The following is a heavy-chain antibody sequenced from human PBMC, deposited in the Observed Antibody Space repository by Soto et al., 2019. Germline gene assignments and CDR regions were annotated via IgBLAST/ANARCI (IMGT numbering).Heavy chain of an antibody. D-gene: IGHD6-13*01. CDR3: ARGRGAAADYFDF. CDR2: ISSSTSHT. J-gene: IGHJ4*02. Sequence: QVQLVESGGGLVKPGGSLRLSCAVSGFTFSDYYMTWIRQAPGKGLEWVSYISSSTSHTNYADSVKGRFTISRDHANNSLFLQMNSLRAEDTAVYYCARGRGAAADYFDFWGQGTLGTVSS. CDR1: GFTFSDYY. V-gene: IGHV3-11*05.